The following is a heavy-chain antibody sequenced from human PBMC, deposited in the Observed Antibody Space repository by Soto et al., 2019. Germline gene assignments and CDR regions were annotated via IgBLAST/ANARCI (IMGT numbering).Heavy chain of an antibody. Sequence: GGCLRLSCAACGFTFNSYGMHWFRQAPGKGLEWVAVISYDGSNKYYADSVKGRFTISRDNSKNTLYRQMNSLRAEDTAVYYCAKDGYSARRPYYYGMGVWGQGTTVTVSS. CDR1: GFTFNSYG. V-gene: IGHV3-30*18. CDR2: ISYDGSNK. J-gene: IGHJ6*02. D-gene: IGHD5-18*01. CDR3: AKDGYSARRPYYYGMGV.